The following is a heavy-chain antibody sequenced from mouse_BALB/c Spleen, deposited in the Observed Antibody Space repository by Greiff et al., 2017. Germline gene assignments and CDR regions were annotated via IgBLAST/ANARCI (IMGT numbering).Heavy chain of an antibody. V-gene: IGHV5-6-4*01. J-gene: IGHJ4*01. CDR3: TRVDQAMDY. CDR2: ISSGGSYT. Sequence: EVQLVESGGGLVKPGGSLKLSCAASGFTFSSYTMSWVRQTPEKRLEWVATISSGGSYTYYPDSVKGRFTISRDNAKNTLYLQMSSLKSEDTAMYYCTRVDQAMDYWGQGTSVTVSS. CDR1: GFTFSSYT.